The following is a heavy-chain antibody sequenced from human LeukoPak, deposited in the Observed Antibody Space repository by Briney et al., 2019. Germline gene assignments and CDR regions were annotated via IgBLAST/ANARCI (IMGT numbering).Heavy chain of an antibody. CDR1: GFTFSNYG. Sequence: PGGSLRLPCAASGFTFSNYGMHWVRQAPGKGLDWVAVISYDGSNKFYADSVKGRFTISRDNSKNTLYLQMNSLRAEDTAVYYCAKPAYSSSWYRTFDYWGQGTLVTVSS. CDR2: ISYDGSNK. V-gene: IGHV3-30*18. D-gene: IGHD6-13*01. CDR3: AKPAYSSSWYRTFDY. J-gene: IGHJ4*02.